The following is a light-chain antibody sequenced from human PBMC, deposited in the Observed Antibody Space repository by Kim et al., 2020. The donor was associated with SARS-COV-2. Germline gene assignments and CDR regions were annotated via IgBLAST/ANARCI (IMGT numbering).Light chain of an antibody. J-gene: IGKJ1*01. Sequence: DIVMTQSPDSLAVSLGERATINCKSSQSVLYSSNNKNYLAWYQQKPGQPPKLLIYWASTRESGVPDRFSGSGSGTDFTLTISSLQAEDVAVYSCQQYYNTLWTFGQGTKVDIK. V-gene: IGKV4-1*01. CDR1: QSVLYSSNNKNY. CDR2: WAS. CDR3: QQYYNTLWT.